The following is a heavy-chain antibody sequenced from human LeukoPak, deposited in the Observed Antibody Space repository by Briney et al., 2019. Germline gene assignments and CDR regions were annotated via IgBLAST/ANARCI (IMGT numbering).Heavy chain of an antibody. V-gene: IGHV1-69*13. CDR2: IIPIFATA. D-gene: IGHD7-27*01. CDR1: GGTFSSYA. J-gene: IGHJ4*02. Sequence: ASVKVSCKASGGTFSSYAISWVRQAPGQGLEWMGGIIPIFATANYAQKFQGRVTITADESTSTAYMELSSLRSEDTAVYYCAKDGGLWVSAHWGDSWGRGTLVTVSS. CDR3: AKDGGLWVSAHWGDS.